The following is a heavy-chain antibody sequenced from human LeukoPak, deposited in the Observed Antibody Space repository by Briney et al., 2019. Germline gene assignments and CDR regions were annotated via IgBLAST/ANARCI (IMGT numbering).Heavy chain of an antibody. V-gene: IGHV1-69*13. J-gene: IGHJ4*02. Sequence: SVKVSCKASGGTFNSYSINWVRQAPGQGLEWMGGLNPFSGSAHYAQKFEDRVSITADESTRTTYKELSSLRSEDTAVYYCATVPVEQNTYGYTKFASFLDSWGPGTLVTVSS. CDR2: LNPFSGSA. D-gene: IGHD3-9*01. CDR1: GGTFNSYS. CDR3: ATVPVEQNTYGYTKFASFLDS.